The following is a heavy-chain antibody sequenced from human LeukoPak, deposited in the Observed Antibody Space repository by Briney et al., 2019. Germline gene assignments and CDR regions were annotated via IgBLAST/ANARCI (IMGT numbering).Heavy chain of an antibody. CDR2: ISPSGGST. J-gene: IGHJ4*02. CDR3: ARDGWGY. Sequence: ASVKLSCKAFGYTFTGYWMHWVRQAPGQGPEWMGVISPSGGSTIYAQKFKGRVTLTRDMSTSTDYLELSSLRSEDTAVYYCARDGWGYWGQGTLVTVSS. CDR1: GYTFTGYW. D-gene: IGHD3-16*01. V-gene: IGHV1-46*01.